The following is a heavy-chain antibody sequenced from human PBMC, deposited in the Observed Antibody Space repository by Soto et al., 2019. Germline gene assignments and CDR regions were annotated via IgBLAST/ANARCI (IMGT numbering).Heavy chain of an antibody. CDR1: GYTFTSYG. Sequence: QVQLVQSGAEVKKPGASVKVSCKASGYTFTSYGISWVRQAPGQGLEWMGWISAYNGNTNYAQKLQGRVTMTTDTXTXXAYMELRSLRSDDTAVYYCARDIVVVTAQNNWFDPWGQGTLVTVSS. CDR3: ARDIVVVTAQNNWFDP. V-gene: IGHV1-18*01. J-gene: IGHJ5*02. CDR2: ISAYNGNT. D-gene: IGHD2-21*02.